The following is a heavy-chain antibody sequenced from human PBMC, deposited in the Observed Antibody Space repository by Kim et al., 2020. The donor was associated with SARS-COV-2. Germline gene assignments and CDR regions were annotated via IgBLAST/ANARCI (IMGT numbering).Heavy chain of an antibody. V-gene: IGHV3-30*02. Sequence: DTVKGRFTISRDNSNNMVYLQMISLRPEDTAVYYCAKDCWNHVEPGDGFEILGQGTAVTVSS. CDR3: AKDCWNHVEPGDGFEI. J-gene: IGHJ3*02. D-gene: IGHD1-1*01.